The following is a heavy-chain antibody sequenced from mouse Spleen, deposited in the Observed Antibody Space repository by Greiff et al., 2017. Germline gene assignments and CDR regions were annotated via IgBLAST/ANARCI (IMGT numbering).Heavy chain of an antibody. J-gene: IGHJ1*03. V-gene: IGHV1-76*01. CDR2: IYPGSGNT. D-gene: IGHD1-1*01. CDR3: ARDGRRGYFDV. Sequence: QVQLQQSGAELVRPGASVKLSCKASGYTFTDYYINWVKQRPGQGLEWIARIYPGSGNTYYNEKFKGKATLTAEKSSSTAYMQLSSLTSEDSAVYFCARDGRRGYFDVWGTGTTVTVSS. CDR1: GYTFTDYY.